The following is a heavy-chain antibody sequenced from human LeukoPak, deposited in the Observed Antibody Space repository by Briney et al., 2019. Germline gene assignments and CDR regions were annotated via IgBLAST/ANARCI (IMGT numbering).Heavy chain of an antibody. D-gene: IGHD5/OR15-5a*01. CDR1: GFTFGNYA. J-gene: IGHJ6*02. CDR3: AKASAVSVTAYYYGMDV. Sequence: GGSLRLSCAASGFTFGNYAMSWVRQAPGKGLERVSAISGSGGTAYYADSVKSRFTISRDNSKNTLYMQMNSLRDEDTAVYYCAKASAVSVTAYYYGMDVWGQGTTVTVSS. V-gene: IGHV3-23*01. CDR2: ISGSGGTA.